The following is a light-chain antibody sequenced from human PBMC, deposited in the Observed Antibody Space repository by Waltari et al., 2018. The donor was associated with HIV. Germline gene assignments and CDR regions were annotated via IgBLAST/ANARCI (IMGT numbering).Light chain of an antibody. Sequence: QPVLTQSSSASASLGSSVKLTCTLDRGHNTYIITWHRQPPGKAPQYLMKLEGSGGYKRGNAVPDRVSGSSSGADRYLTISNLQSEDEADYYCETWDTNTEVFGGGTKLTVL. CDR3: ETWDTNTEV. CDR2: LEGSGGY. V-gene: IGLV4-60*03. J-gene: IGLJ3*02. CDR1: RGHNTYI.